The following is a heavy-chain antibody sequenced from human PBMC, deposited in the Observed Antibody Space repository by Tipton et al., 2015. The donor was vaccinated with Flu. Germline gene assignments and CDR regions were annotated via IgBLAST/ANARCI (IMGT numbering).Heavy chain of an antibody. J-gene: IGHJ5*01. V-gene: IGHV4-38-2*01. Sequence: GLVKPSETLSLTCAVSGYSISSGYYWGRIRQPPRKGLQWVGNICPGSMYYNPSLKSRLTLSLDTSRIQFSLRLTSVTAADTAVYYCARRDYSNYVSDAKNWFHSWGQGTLVTVSS. D-gene: IGHD4-11*01. CDR3: ARRDYSNYVSDAKNWFHS. CDR1: GYSISSGYY. CDR2: ICPGSM.